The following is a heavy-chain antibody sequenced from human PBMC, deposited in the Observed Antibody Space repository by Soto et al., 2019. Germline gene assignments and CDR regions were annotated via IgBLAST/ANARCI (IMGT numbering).Heavy chain of an antibody. Sequence: SAKVSYRASGGTFSSYAISWVRQAPVQGLEWMGGIIPIFGTANYAQKFQGRVTITADESTSTAYMELSSLRSEDTAVYYCARAPGSGSYHYYYYGMDVWGQGTKVTVYS. V-gene: IGHV1-69*13. CDR2: IIPIFGTA. CDR1: GGTFSSYA. D-gene: IGHD3-10*01. J-gene: IGHJ6*02. CDR3: ARAPGSGSYHYYYYGMDV.